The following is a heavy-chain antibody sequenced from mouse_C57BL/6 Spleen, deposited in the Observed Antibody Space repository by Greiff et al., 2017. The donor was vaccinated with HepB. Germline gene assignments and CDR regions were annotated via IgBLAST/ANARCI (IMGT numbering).Heavy chain of an antibody. D-gene: IGHD1-1*01. CDR1: GYTFTSYW. Sequence: QVQLQQSGAELVKPGASVKMSCKASGYTFTSYWITWVKQRPGQGLEWIGDIYPGSGSTNYNEKFKSKATLTVDTSSSTAYMQLSSLTSEDSAVYYCARSGGYYYEGWFAYWGQGTLVTVSA. V-gene: IGHV1-55*01. J-gene: IGHJ3*01. CDR2: IYPGSGST. CDR3: ARSGGYYYEGWFAY.